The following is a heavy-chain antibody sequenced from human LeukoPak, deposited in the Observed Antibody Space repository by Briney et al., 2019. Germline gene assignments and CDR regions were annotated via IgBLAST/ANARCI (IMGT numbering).Heavy chain of an antibody. Sequence: SETLSLTCTVSNGSISGYYWSWIRQTPEKGLEWIGYISYAGSTAYNPSLRSRVTISVDTSKNQFSLRLSSVTAADSAVYYCARANFNYYDTSAYNIWGQGTQVTVSS. CDR3: ARANFNYYDTSAYNI. CDR1: NGSISGYY. J-gene: IGHJ4*02. D-gene: IGHD3-22*01. V-gene: IGHV4-59*01. CDR2: ISYAGST.